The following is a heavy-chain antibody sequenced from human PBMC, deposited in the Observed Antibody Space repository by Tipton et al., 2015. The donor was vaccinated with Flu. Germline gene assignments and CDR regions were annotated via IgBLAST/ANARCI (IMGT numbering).Heavy chain of an antibody. Sequence: SLRLSCAASGFAFSGYGMHWVRQAPGKGLEWVAFIRHDESDKYYADFVKGRFTISRDNSKNALYLLINSLRAEDTAVYYCAKDGWDTSGWYPFDYWGQGTLVTVSS. D-gene: IGHD6-19*01. CDR2: IRHDESDK. V-gene: IGHV3-30*02. CDR3: AKDGWDTSGWYPFDY. J-gene: IGHJ4*02. CDR1: GFAFSGYG.